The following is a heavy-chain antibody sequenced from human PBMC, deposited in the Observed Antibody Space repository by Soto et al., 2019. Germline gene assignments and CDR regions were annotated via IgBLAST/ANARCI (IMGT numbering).Heavy chain of an antibody. V-gene: IGHV3-64D*06. CDR1: GFTFSSYA. Sequence: GGSLRLSCSASGFTFSSYAMHWVRQAPGKGLEYVSAISSNGGSTYYADSVKGRFTISRDNSKNTLYLQMSSLRAEDTAVYYCVKDRGIAAPAGGMDVWGPGTTVTVSS. J-gene: IGHJ6*02. CDR3: VKDRGIAAPAGGMDV. CDR2: ISSNGGST. D-gene: IGHD6-13*01.